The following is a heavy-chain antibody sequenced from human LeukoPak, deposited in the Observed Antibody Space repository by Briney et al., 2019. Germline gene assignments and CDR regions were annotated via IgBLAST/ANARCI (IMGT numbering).Heavy chain of an antibody. Sequence: SGTLSLTCSVSGGSISNSSYFWGWVRQPPGKGLEWIGSIYYAGSTYYNPSLKSRLTISKDTSKNQFALRLSSVTAADTAVYYCARAESGYSGSYYFSYWGQGTLVAVSS. D-gene: IGHD1-26*01. J-gene: IGHJ4*02. CDR3: ARAESGYSGSYYFSY. V-gene: IGHV4-39*01. CDR1: GGSISNSSYF. CDR2: IYYAGST.